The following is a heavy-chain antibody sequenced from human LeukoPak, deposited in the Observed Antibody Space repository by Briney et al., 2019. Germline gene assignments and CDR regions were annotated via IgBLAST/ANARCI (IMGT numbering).Heavy chain of an antibody. Sequence: SVKVSCKASGGTFSSYAISWVRQAPGQGLEWMGGIIPIFGTANYAQKFQGRVTITADESTSTAYMELSSLRSEDTAVYYCARDGSGSSAHVYFDYWGQGTLVTVSS. J-gene: IGHJ4*02. CDR1: GGTFSSYA. D-gene: IGHD1-26*01. CDR3: ARDGSGSSAHVYFDY. V-gene: IGHV1-69*13. CDR2: IIPIFGTA.